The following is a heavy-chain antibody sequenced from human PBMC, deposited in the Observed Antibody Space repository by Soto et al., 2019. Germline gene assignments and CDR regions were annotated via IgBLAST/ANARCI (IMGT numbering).Heavy chain of an antibody. V-gene: IGHV2-5*02. J-gene: IGHJ4*02. CDR3: AHTYLGWFHNFDY. CDR2: IYWDDDK. CDR1: GFSISTSGVG. Sequence: QITLKESGPTLVKPTQTLTLTCTFSGFSISTSGVGVGWIRQPPGKALEWLALIYWDDDKRYSPSLKSRLTITQDNSKNQVVLTMTNIDPVDTATYYCAHTYLGWFHNFDYWGQGTLVTVSS. D-gene: IGHD3-10*01.